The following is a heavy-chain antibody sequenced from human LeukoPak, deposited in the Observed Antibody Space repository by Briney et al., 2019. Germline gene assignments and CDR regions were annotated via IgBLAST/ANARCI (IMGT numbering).Heavy chain of an antibody. CDR3: ARGAMFRGYDY. CDR1: GGSISSGDYS. Sequence: SQTLSLTCAVSGGSISSGDYSWSWIRQPPGKGLQWIGYNYQSGNAYYNTSLKSRVTISADKSKNQFSLRLNSVTAADTAVYYCARGAMFRGYDYWGQGTLVTVSS. J-gene: IGHJ4*02. CDR2: NYQSGNA. D-gene: IGHD3-10*01. V-gene: IGHV4-30-2*01.